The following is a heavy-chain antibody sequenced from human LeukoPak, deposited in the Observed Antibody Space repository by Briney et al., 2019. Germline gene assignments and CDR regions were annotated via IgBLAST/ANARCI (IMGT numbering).Heavy chain of an antibody. V-gene: IGHV3-7*03. D-gene: IGHD1-26*01. CDR1: GFTFSSYW. CDR3: GRGYSGYF. J-gene: IGHJ4*02. Sequence: GGSLRLSSAASGFTFSSYWMSWGRPAPGKGLEWVANIKQDGGEKYYVESVKGRFTISRDNAKNSLYLQMNSLRAEDRAVYCCGRGYSGYFWGQGTLVTVS. CDR2: IKQDGGEK.